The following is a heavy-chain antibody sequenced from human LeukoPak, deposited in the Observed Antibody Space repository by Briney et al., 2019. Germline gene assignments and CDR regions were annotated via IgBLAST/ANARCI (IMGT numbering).Heavy chain of an antibody. D-gene: IGHD3-9*01. J-gene: IGHJ4*02. Sequence: PSETLSLTCTVSGGSISSYYWSWIRQPPGKGLEWIGYIYYSGSTNYNPSLKSRVTISVDTSKNQFSLKLSSVTAADTAVYYCAREDLILTGYSDYYFDYWGQGTLVTVSS. CDR3: AREDLILTGYSDYYFDY. CDR1: GGSISSYY. CDR2: IYYSGST. V-gene: IGHV4-59*12.